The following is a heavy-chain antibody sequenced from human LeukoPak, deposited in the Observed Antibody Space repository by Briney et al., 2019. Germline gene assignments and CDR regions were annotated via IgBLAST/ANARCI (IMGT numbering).Heavy chain of an antibody. CDR1: GFTFDDYA. D-gene: IGHD2-2*01. V-gene: IGHV3-9*01. CDR2: ISWNSGSI. CDR3: AKEGDNLGYCSSTSCLNFDY. Sequence: GGSLRLSCAASGFTFDDYAMHWVRQAPGKGLEWVSGISWNSGSIGYADSVKGRFTISRDNAKNSLYLQMNSLRAEDTALYYCAKEGDNLGYCSSTSCLNFDYWGQGTLVTVSS. J-gene: IGHJ4*02.